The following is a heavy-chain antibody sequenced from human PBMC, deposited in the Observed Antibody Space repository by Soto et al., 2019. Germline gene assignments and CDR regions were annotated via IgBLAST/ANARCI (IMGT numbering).Heavy chain of an antibody. V-gene: IGHV3-33*01. CDR2: IWYDGSNK. CDR3: ARDASSSWPTYYFDY. J-gene: IGHJ4*02. Sequence: QVQLVESGGGVVQPGRSLRLSCAASGFTFSSYSMHWVRQAPGKGLEWVAVIWYDGSNKYYADTVKGRFTISRDNSKNTLYLQMNSLRAEDTAVYYCARDASSSWPTYYFDYWGQGTLVTVSS. CDR1: GFTFSSYS. D-gene: IGHD6-13*01.